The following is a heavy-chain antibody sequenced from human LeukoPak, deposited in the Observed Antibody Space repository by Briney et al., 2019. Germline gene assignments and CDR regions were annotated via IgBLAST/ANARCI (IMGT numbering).Heavy chain of an antibody. D-gene: IGHD5-12*01. J-gene: IGHJ4*02. CDR3: ATAQAGYSGYDYLWYFDY. CDR1: GYTLTELS. CDR2: FDPEDGET. Sequence: GASVKVSCKVSGYTLTELSMHWVRQAPGKGLEWMEGFDPEDGETVYAQKFQGRVTMTEDTSTDTAYMELSSLRSEDTAVYYCATAQAGYSGYDYLWYFDYWGQGTLVTVSS. V-gene: IGHV1-24*01.